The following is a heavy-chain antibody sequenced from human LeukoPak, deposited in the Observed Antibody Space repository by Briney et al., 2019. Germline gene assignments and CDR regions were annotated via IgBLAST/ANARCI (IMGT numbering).Heavy chain of an antibody. J-gene: IGHJ4*02. Sequence: PGGSLRLSCAASGFTFSSYGMHWVRRAPGKGLEWVAVIWYDGSNKYYADSVKGRFTISRDNSKNTLYLQMNSLRAEDTAVYYCARDNPDCGDYVLDYWGQGTLVTVSS. CDR1: GFTFSSYG. V-gene: IGHV3-33*01. D-gene: IGHD4-17*01. CDR3: ARDNPDCGDYVLDY. CDR2: IWYDGSNK.